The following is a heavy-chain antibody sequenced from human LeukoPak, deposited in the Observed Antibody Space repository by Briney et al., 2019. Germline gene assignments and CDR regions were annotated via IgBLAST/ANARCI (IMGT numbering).Heavy chain of an antibody. CDR3: ARGRGYSYGYHFDY. D-gene: IGHD5-18*01. CDR2: INHSGST. Sequence: SETLSLTCAVYGGSFSGYYWSWIRQPPGKGLEGIGEINHSGSTNYNPSLKRRVTISVYTSKNQFSLKLSSVTAADPAVYYCARGRGYSYGYHFDYWGQGTLVTVSS. CDR1: GGSFSGYY. J-gene: IGHJ4*02. V-gene: IGHV4-34*01.